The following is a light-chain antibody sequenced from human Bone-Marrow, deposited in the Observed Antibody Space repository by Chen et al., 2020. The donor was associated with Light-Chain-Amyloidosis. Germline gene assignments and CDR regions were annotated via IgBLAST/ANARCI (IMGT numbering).Light chain of an antibody. CDR1: DLPTKY. V-gene: IGLV3-25*03. CDR2: RDT. J-gene: IGLJ2*01. Sequence: SYELTQPPSVSVSPGHTARITCSGDDLPTKYAYWYQQKPGEAPVLVIHRDTERPSGISERFSGSSSGSTATLTISGVQAEDEAYYHCHSAASSGTDEVIFGGGTNLTVL. CDR3: HSAASSGTDEVI.